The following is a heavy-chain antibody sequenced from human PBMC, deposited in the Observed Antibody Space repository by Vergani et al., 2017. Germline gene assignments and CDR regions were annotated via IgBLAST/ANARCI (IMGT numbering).Heavy chain of an antibody. Sequence: EVQLVESGGGLVKPGGSLRLSCVASGFTFSNAWMSWVRQAPGKGLEWVGRIKSKTDGGTTDYAAPVKGRFTISRDDSKNTLYLQMNSLKTEDTAVYYCTTGGTGVVVVPADPYYYYYYMDVWGKGTTVTVSS. V-gene: IGHV3-15*01. CDR2: IKSKTDGGTT. CDR1: GFTFSNAW. CDR3: TTGGTGVVVVPADPYYYYYYMDV. D-gene: IGHD2-2*01. J-gene: IGHJ6*03.